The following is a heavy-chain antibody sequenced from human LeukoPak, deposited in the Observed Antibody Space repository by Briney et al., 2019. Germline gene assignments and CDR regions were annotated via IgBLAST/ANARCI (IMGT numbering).Heavy chain of an antibody. CDR3: ARGPTYYDYVWGSYRYSKFDY. CDR1: GGSFSGYY. J-gene: IGHJ4*02. V-gene: IGHV4-34*01. Sequence: SETLSLTCAVYGGSFSGYYWSWIRQPPGKGLEWIGEINHSGSTNYNPSLKSRVTISVDTSKNQFSLKLSSVTAADTAVYYCARGPTYYDYVWGSYRYSKFDYWGQGTLVTVSS. D-gene: IGHD3-16*02. CDR2: INHSGST.